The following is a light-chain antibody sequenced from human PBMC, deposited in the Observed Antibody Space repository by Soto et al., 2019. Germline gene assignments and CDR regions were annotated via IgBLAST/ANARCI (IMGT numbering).Light chain of an antibody. J-gene: IGKJ1*01. CDR3: QQSVSTPRT. Sequence: DIQMTQSPSSQSASVGDRVTITCRASQSINSYLNWYQQKPGKPPKLLIYAASSLQSGVPSSFSGSGSETDFTLTITSLQPDDFATYYCQQSVSTPRTFGPGTRVEI. CDR2: AAS. V-gene: IGKV1-39*01. CDR1: QSINSY.